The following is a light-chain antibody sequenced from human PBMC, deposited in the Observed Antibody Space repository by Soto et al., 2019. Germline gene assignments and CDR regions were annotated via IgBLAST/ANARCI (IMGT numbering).Light chain of an antibody. Sequence: EIVMTQSPGTLSALPGQSATLPCRASQSVGTNLAWYQQKPGQAPRLLIYGASTRATGILVRFSGSGSGTEFTLTISSLQSDDFAVYYCQQYNQWSPITFGQGTRLE. CDR1: QSVGTN. CDR2: GAS. V-gene: IGKV3-15*01. J-gene: IGKJ5*01. CDR3: QQYNQWSPIT.